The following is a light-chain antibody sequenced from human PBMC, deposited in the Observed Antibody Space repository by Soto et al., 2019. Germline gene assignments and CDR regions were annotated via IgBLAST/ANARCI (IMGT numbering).Light chain of an antibody. CDR2: GAS. CDR3: QLYSTSLFT. CDR1: QSVSSIY. Sequence: EIVLTQSPGTLSLSPVERDTLACRASQSVSSIYLAWYQQKPGQAPRLLIYGASSRATGIPDRFSGSGYGTDFTLTISRLEPEDFAVYYCQLYSTSLFTFAQGTRLEIK. V-gene: IGKV3-20*01. J-gene: IGKJ5*01.